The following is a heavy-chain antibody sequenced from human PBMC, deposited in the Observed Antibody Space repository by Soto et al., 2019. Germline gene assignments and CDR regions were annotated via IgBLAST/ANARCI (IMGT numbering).Heavy chain of an antibody. Sequence: EVQLVESGGGLVKTGGSLRLSCAASGFTFSSYSMNCVRQAPGKGLEWVSSISSSSSYIYYADSVKGRFTISRDNDRNSLYLQMNSPRAEDTAVYYCARDKYSYGSGSYYTGCWGQGTLVTVSS. CDR1: GFTFSSYS. CDR3: ARDKYSYGSGSYYTGC. CDR2: ISSSSSYI. D-gene: IGHD3-10*01. J-gene: IGHJ4*02. V-gene: IGHV3-21*01.